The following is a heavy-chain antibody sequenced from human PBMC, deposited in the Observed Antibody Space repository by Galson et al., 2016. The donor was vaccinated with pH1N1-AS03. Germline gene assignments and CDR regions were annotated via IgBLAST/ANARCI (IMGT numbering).Heavy chain of an antibody. Sequence: SLRLSCAASGFTFTNAWMSWVRQAPGKGLEWVGRIKSKRDGGATEYAGPVKGRFTISRDDSQNTLYLQMSSLNIEDTAMYYCTTMSQAAAPNWGQGTLVTVSS. CDR3: TTMSQAAAPN. D-gene: IGHD6-13*01. CDR1: GFTFTNAW. CDR2: IKSKRDGGAT. V-gene: IGHV3-15*01. J-gene: IGHJ4*02.